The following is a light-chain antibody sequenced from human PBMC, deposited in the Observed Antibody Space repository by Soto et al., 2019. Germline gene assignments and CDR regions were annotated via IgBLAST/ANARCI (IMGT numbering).Light chain of an antibody. CDR3: LQTYNLPRT. J-gene: IGKJ1*01. CDR1: QGFSNY. Sequence: DIQMTQSPSSLSASVGDRVTITCRASQGFSNYLAWYQQKPGKVPKLLIYAASSLQSGVPVRFSGSASGTDFTLTIRNMQREDFATYYCLQTYNLPRTFGQGTKVDIK. CDR2: AAS. V-gene: IGKV1-27*01.